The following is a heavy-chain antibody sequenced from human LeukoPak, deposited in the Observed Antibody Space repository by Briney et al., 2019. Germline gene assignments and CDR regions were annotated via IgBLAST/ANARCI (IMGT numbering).Heavy chain of an antibody. J-gene: IGHJ3*02. CDR3: ARDRGSGWPNPDAFDI. Sequence: GGSLRLSCAASGFTFSSYWMSWVRQAPGKGLEWVANIKQDGSEKYYVDSVKGRFTISRDNAKNSLYLQMNSLRAEDMAVYYCARDRGSGWPNPDAFDIWGQGTMVTVSS. CDR1: GFTFSSYW. CDR2: IKQDGSEK. V-gene: IGHV3-7*01. D-gene: IGHD6-19*01.